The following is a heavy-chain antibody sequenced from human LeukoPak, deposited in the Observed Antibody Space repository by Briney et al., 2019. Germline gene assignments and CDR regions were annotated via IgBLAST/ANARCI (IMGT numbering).Heavy chain of an antibody. CDR2: INPTNGDT. V-gene: IGHV1-2*02. CDR3: ATDPRTTVFGTFRYYYMDV. Sequence: ASVKVSCKASGYTFTAYYLHWVRQAPGQGLEWMGWINPTNGDTTYAQKFQGRVTMTRDTSINTAYMELSRPTSDDTAVYYCATDPRTTVFGTFRYYYMDVWGEGTTVAVSS. D-gene: IGHD3-3*01. CDR1: GYTFTAYY. J-gene: IGHJ6*03.